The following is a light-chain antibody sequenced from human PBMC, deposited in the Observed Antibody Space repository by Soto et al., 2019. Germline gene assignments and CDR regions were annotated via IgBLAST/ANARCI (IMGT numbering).Light chain of an antibody. CDR2: GAS. V-gene: IGKV3-20*01. J-gene: IGKJ5*01. Sequence: EIVLTQSPGTLSLSPGERAALSCRASQSVSDRYLAWYQQKPGQAPRLLIYGASKRATGIPDRFSGSGSGTDFTLTITRLEPEDFALYYCQQYGGSPITFGLGTRLEIK. CDR1: QSVSDRY. CDR3: QQYGGSPIT.